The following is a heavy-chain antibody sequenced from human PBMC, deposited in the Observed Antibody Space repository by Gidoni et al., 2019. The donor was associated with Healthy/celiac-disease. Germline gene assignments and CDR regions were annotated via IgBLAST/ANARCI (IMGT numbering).Heavy chain of an antibody. CDR1: GGSIISGDYS. V-gene: IGHV4-30-4*01. CDR3: ARDSPLYYDFWSGYGSRSLSAFDI. D-gene: IGHD3-3*01. J-gene: IGHJ3*02. Sequence: QVQLQESGPGLVKPSQTLSLTCTVSGGSIISGDYSWSWIRQPPGKGLEWIGYIYYSGSTYYNPCLKSRVTISVDTYKNQFSLKLSSVTAADTAVYYCARDSPLYYDFWSGYGSRSLSAFDIWGQGTMVTVSS. CDR2: IYYSGST.